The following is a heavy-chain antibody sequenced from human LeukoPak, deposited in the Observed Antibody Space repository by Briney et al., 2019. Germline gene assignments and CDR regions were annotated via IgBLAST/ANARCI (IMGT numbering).Heavy chain of an antibody. J-gene: IGHJ4*02. CDR2: IYTSGST. D-gene: IGHD3-3*01. CDR1: GGSISSYY. Sequence: PSDTLSLTCTVSGGSISSYYWSWIRQPAGKALEWIGRIYTSGSTNYNPSLKSRVTMSVDTSKNQFSLKLSSVTAADTAVYYCARAPPKNYDFWSGYHPFDYWGQGTLVTVSS. CDR3: ARAPPKNYDFWSGYHPFDY. V-gene: IGHV4-4*07.